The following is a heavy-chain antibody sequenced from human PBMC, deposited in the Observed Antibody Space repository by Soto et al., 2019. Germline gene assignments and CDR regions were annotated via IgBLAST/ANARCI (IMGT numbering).Heavy chain of an antibody. V-gene: IGHV2-5*02. CDR3: AHSPYRDCSGGGCYSRLFDY. CDR1: GFSLSTSGVG. D-gene: IGHD2-15*01. J-gene: IGHJ4*02. CDR2: IYWDDDK. Sequence: SGPTLVKPTQTLTLTCTFSGFSLSTSGVGVGWIRQPPGKALEWLALIYWDDDKRYSPSLKSRLTITKDTSKNQVVLTMTNMDPVDTATYYCAHSPYRDCSGGGCYSRLFDYWGQGTLVTVSS.